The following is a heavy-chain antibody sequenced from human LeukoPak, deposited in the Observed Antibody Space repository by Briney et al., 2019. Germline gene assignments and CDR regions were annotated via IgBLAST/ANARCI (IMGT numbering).Heavy chain of an antibody. D-gene: IGHD5-18*01. J-gene: IGHJ5*02. CDR3: ARVPLDSYGSRWFDP. Sequence: ASVKVSYKASGYTFTSYYMHWVRQAPGQGLEWMGIINPSGGSTSYAQKFQGRVTMTRDTSTSTVYMELSSLRSEDTAVYYCARVPLDSYGSRWFDPWGQGTLVTVSS. CDR2: INPSGGST. CDR1: GYTFTSYY. V-gene: IGHV1-46*01.